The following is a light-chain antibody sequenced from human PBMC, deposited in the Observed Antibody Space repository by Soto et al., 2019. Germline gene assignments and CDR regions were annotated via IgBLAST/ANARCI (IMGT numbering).Light chain of an antibody. V-gene: IGLV1-40*01. CDR1: SSNIGAVYD. CDR3: QSYDISLSGWV. Sequence: QSVLTQPPSVSGAPGQRVTISCTESSSNIGAVYDVPWYQQLPGTAPKLLIYGNSNRPSGVPDRFSGSKSGTSASLAITGLHAEDEADYYCQSYDISLSGWVFGGGTKLTVL. CDR2: GNS. J-gene: IGLJ3*02.